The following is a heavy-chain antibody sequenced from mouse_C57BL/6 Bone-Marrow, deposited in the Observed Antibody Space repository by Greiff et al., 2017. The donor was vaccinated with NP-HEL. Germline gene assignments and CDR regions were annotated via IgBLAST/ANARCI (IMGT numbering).Heavy chain of an antibody. V-gene: IGHV5-4*01. Sequence: EVKLVESGGGLVKPGGSLKLSCAASGFTFSSYAMSWVRQTPEKRLEWVATISDGGSYTYYPDNVKGRFTLSRDNAKNNLYLQMSHLKSEDTAMYYCARDEGADYYAMDYWGQGTSVTVSA. CDR1: GFTFSSYA. J-gene: IGHJ4*01. CDR2: ISDGGSYT. D-gene: IGHD3-3*01. CDR3: ARDEGADYYAMDY.